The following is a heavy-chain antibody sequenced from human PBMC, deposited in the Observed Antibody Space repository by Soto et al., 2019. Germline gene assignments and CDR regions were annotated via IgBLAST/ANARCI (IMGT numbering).Heavy chain of an antibody. CDR2: VYYGGST. D-gene: IGHD3-22*01. CDR3: AGGDYYHSSGYYFYYYTMDV. J-gene: IGHJ6*02. Sequence: PSETLSLTCTLAGRAISSRGYYCGWIRQPPGKGLEWIGNVYYGGSTYYNPSLKSRVTISVETSKSQFSLKLSSVTAADTAVYYCAGGDYYHSSGYYFYYYTMDVWGQGTTVTVSS. V-gene: IGHV4-39*01. CDR1: GRAISSRGYY.